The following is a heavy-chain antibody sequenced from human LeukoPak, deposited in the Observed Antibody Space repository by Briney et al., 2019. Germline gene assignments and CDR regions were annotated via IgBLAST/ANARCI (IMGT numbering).Heavy chain of an antibody. CDR3: AKDFGVTLAYYYYYMDV. V-gene: IGHV3-30*02. J-gene: IGHJ6*03. CDR1: GFTFSSYG. D-gene: IGHD3-16*01. Sequence: GGSLRLSCAASGFTFSSYGMHWVRQAPGKGLEWVAFIRYDGSNKYYADSVKGRFTISRDNSKNTLYLQMNSLRAEDTAVYYCAKDFGVTLAYYYYYMDVWGKGTTVTVSS. CDR2: IRYDGSNK.